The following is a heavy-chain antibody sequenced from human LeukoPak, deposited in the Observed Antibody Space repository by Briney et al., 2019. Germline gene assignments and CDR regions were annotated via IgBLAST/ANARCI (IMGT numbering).Heavy chain of an antibody. CDR2: ISSRSSTI. Sequence: GGSLRLSCAASGFTFSSYSMNWVRQAPGKGLEWVSYISSRSSTIYYADSVKGRFTISRDNAKNSLYLQVNSLRAEDTAVYYCAGNHWQLDFWGQGTLVTVSS. CDR3: AGNHWQLDF. D-gene: IGHD1-14*01. CDR1: GFTFSSYS. J-gene: IGHJ4*02. V-gene: IGHV3-48*04.